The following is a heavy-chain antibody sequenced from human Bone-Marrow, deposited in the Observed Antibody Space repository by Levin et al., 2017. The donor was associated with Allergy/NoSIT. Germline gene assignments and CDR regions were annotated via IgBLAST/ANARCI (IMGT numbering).Heavy chain of an antibody. Sequence: QAGGSLRLSCVVSGFTISNNYMSWVRQASGKGLEWVAVIYSFGSTNYADSVKGRFTISSANSENTLYLQMNSLRAEDTAIYYCARLDFNYGSYYWGQGTLVTVSS. CDR3: ARLDFNYGSYY. V-gene: IGHV3-66*04. CDR1: GFTISNNY. D-gene: IGHD3-10*01. J-gene: IGHJ4*02. CDR2: IYSFGST.